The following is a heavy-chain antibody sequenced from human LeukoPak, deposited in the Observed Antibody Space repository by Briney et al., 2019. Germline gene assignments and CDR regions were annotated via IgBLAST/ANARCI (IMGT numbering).Heavy chain of an antibody. Sequence: ASVMVSCKASGYTFTSYHINCVRQASGQGLEWMGWMNPNSGDSGYAQKFQGRVTITRNTAITTAYMELRSLRSEDTAVYFCARTTSLTASGYDYWGQGTLVTVSS. CDR3: ARTTSLTASGYDY. CDR2: MNPNSGDS. CDR1: GYTFTSYH. J-gene: IGHJ4*02. D-gene: IGHD4-17*01. V-gene: IGHV1-8*03.